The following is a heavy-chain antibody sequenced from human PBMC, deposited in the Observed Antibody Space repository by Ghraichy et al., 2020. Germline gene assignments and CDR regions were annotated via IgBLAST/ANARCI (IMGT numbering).Heavy chain of an antibody. J-gene: IGHJ4*02. D-gene: IGHD2-2*01. CDR2: VSSDGTMT. CDR1: GLTLMNYW. V-gene: IGHV3-74*01. Sequence: GGSLRLSCAASGLTLMNYWMHWVRQAPGKGLVWVARVSSDGTMTNYPDSVRGRFTISRDNAKNTLYLQMNTLRVEDTAVYYCVRQGPADDFDYWGQGTLVTVSS. CDR3: VRQGPADDFDY.